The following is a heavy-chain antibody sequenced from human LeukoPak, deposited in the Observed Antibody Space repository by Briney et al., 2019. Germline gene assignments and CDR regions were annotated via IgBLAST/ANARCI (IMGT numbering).Heavy chain of an antibody. D-gene: IGHD5-18*01. CDR2: INPNSGGT. CDR1: GYTFTGYY. V-gene: IGHV1-2*02. J-gene: IGHJ4*02. Sequence: PVNDSCQASGYTFTGYYMHWVRQPPGQGLEWMGWINPNSGGTIYAQKFQGRVTMPRETSISTAYMELSRLRSDDTAVYHCACSVSGYSHGQFDYWGKGTLVTVPS. CDR3: ACSVSGYSHGQFDY.